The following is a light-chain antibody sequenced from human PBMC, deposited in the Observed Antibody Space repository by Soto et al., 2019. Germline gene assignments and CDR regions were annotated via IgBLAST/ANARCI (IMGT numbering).Light chain of an antibody. CDR2: DVT. V-gene: IGLV2-8*01. J-gene: IGLJ2*01. CDR1: SSDVGGYNY. Sequence: QSVLTQPPSASXSPGQPVAISCTGTSSDVGGYNYVSWYQQHPGKAPKLMIYDVTERPPGVPDRFSGSKSGNTASLTVAGLQAEDEADYYCSSYAGSNNPVLFGGGTKVTVL. CDR3: SSYAGSNNPVL.